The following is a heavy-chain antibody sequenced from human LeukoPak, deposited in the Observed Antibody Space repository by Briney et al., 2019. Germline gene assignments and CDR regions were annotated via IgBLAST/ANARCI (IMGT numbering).Heavy chain of an antibody. V-gene: IGHV4-38-2*02. CDR1: GYSINTGYY. Sequence: PSETLSLTCTVSGYSINTGYYWGWIRQPPGKGLEWIGSIYHSGSTYYNPSLESRVTISVDTSKNEFSLKLSSVTAADTAVYYCARSEGDGDAFDIWGQGTMVTVSS. CDR2: IYHSGST. CDR3: ARSEGDGDAFDI. J-gene: IGHJ3*02. D-gene: IGHD2-21*02.